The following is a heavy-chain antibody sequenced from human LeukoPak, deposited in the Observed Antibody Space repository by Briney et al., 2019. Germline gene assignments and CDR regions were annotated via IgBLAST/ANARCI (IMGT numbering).Heavy chain of an antibody. CDR3: ARVATMIVVVSTETTHFDY. J-gene: IGHJ4*02. V-gene: IGHV1-18*01. CDR2: ISAYNGNT. Sequence: ASVKVSCKASGYTFTSYGISWVRQAPGQGLEWMGWISAYNGNTNHAQKLQGRVTMTTDTSTSTAYMELRSLRSDDTAVYYCARVATMIVVVSTETTHFDYWGQGTLVTVSS. CDR1: GYTFTSYG. D-gene: IGHD3-22*01.